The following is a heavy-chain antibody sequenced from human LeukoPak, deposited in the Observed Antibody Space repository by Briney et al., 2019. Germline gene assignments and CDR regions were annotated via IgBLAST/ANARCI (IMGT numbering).Heavy chain of an antibody. J-gene: IGHJ5*02. V-gene: IGHV1-69*04. D-gene: IGHD2-2*01. CDR3: ARDGGRVGSSSPNWFDP. Sequence: SVKVSCKASGGTFSSYAISWVRQAPGQGLEWMGRIIPILGIANYAQKFQGRVTMTRDTSISTAYMELSRLRSDDTAVYYCARDGGRVGSSSPNWFDPWGQGTLVTVSS. CDR1: GGTFSSYA. CDR2: IIPILGIA.